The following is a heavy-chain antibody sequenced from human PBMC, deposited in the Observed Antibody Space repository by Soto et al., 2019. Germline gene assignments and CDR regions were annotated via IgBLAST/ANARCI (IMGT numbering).Heavy chain of an antibody. CDR3: ARDARGDEAPMDY. Sequence: QVQLVQSGAEVKKPGASVKVSCKASGYTFTGYYMHWVRQAPGQGLEWMGWINPNSGGTNYAQKFQGWVTMTRDTSSSTAYMELRRLRSDDTAVYYCARDARGDEAPMDYWGQGTLVTVSS. D-gene: IGHD3-10*01. V-gene: IGHV1-2*04. J-gene: IGHJ4*02. CDR2: INPNSGGT. CDR1: GYTFTGYY.